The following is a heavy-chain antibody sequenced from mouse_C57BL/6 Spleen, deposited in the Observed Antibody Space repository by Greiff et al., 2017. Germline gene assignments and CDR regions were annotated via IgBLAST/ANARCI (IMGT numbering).Heavy chain of an antibody. CDR2: INPNYGTT. D-gene: IGHD1-1*01. Sequence: EVQLQQSGPELVKPGASVKISCKASGYSFTDYNMNWVKQSTGKSLEWIGVINPNYGTTSYNQKFKGKATLTVDQSSSTAYMQLNSLTSEDSAVYYCAQGYYGSSPYYYAMDYRGEGTSDTLSS. J-gene: IGHJ4*01. CDR1: GYSFTDYN. V-gene: IGHV1-39*01. CDR3: AQGYYGSSPYYYAMDY.